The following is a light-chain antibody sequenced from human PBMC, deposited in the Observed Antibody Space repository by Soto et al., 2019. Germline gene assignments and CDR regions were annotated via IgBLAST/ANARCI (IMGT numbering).Light chain of an antibody. J-gene: IGKJ3*01. CDR2: DAS. V-gene: IGKV3-11*01. Sequence: EVELTQSPATLSLSPGERASLSCRASQNIGSFLAWYQQKPGQAPRLLIYDASNRATGIPARFSGSGSGTDFTLTISSLEPEDFAVYYCQQRTKWPLTFGPGTKVDIK. CDR1: QNIGSF. CDR3: QQRTKWPLT.